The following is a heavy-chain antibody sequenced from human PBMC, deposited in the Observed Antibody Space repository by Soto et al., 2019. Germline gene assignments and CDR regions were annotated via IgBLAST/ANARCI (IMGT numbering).Heavy chain of an antibody. CDR3: ARREQPWSAFDY. Sequence: PSETLSLTCTVSGGSVSSGSYYWSWIRQPPGKGLEWIGYIYYSGSTNYNPSLKSRVTISVDTSKNQFSLKLSSVTAADTAVYYCARREQPWSAFDYWGQGTLVTVSS. V-gene: IGHV4-61*01. D-gene: IGHD5-18*01. CDR2: IYYSGST. J-gene: IGHJ4*02. CDR1: GGSVSSGSYY.